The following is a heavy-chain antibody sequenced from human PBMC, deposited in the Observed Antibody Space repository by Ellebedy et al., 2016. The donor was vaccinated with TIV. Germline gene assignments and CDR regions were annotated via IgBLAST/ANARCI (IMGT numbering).Heavy chain of an antibody. CDR1: GFTFEDYA. CDR3: AKDLYASADYYEIDF. J-gene: IGHJ4*02. CDR2: LTWNSGSI. D-gene: IGHD3-10*01. Sequence: PGGSLRLSCAASGFTFEDYAMHWVRQTPGKGLEWVSGLTWNSGSIAYGDSVRGRFTISRDNAKKSLYLQMNSLPAEDTARYYCAKDLYASADYYEIDFWGQGTLVTVSS. V-gene: IGHV3-9*01.